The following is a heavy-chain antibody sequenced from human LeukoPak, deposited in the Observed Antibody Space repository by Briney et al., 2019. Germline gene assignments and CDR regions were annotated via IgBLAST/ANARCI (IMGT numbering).Heavy chain of an antibody. D-gene: IGHD5-12*01. V-gene: IGHV1-3*01. CDR1: GYTFTGYY. CDR3: ARDGYSGYGSFDY. Sequence: ASVKVSCKASGYTFTGYYMHWVRQAPGQRLEWMGWINAGNGNTKYSQKFQGRVTITRDTSASTAYMELSSLRSEDTAVYYCARDGYSGYGSFDYWGQGTLVTVSS. J-gene: IGHJ4*02. CDR2: INAGNGNT.